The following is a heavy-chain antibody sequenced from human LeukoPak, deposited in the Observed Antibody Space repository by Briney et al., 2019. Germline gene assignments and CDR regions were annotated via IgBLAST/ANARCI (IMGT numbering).Heavy chain of an antibody. Sequence: NPGGSLRLSCAASGLTFSNYRMNWVRQAPGKGLEWVSSISSSSIYIYYADSLKGRFTISRDNAKNSLYLQMNSLRAEDTAVYYCARGRDGYNLVDAFDIWGQGITVTVSS. CDR1: GLTFSNYR. D-gene: IGHD5-24*01. J-gene: IGHJ3*02. CDR3: ARGRDGYNLVDAFDI. CDR2: ISSSSIYI. V-gene: IGHV3-21*01.